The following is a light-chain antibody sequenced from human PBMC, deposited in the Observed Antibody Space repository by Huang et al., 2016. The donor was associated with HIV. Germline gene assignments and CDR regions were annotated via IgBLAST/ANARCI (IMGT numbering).Light chain of an antibody. CDR2: AAS. Sequence: EIVLTQSPGTLSLSPGESATLSCRASESVSSSYFAWYQQKPGQAPRLLVFAASRRATGIPDRFSGRGSGTDFTLTINRLEPEDFAFYYCQQYGDRSWTFGQGTRVEIK. V-gene: IGKV3-20*01. CDR3: QQYGDRSWT. J-gene: IGKJ1*01. CDR1: ESVSSSY.